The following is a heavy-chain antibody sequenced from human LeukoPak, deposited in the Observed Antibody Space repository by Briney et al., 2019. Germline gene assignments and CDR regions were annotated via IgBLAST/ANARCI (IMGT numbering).Heavy chain of an antibody. V-gene: IGHV3-48*04. CDR1: GFTFSSYS. CDR3: ARDRYSSGWYSGYFDY. D-gene: IGHD6-19*01. CDR2: ISSSSSTI. Sequence: GGSLRLSCAASGFTFSSYSMNWVRQAPGKGLEWVSYISSSSSTIYYADSVKGRFTISRDNAKNSLYLQMNSLRAEDTAVYYCARDRYSSGWYSGYFDYWGQGSLVTVSS. J-gene: IGHJ4*02.